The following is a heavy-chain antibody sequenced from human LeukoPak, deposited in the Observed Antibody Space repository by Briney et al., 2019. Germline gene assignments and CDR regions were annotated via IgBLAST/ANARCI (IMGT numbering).Heavy chain of an antibody. V-gene: IGHV1-18*01. Sequence: ASVKVSCKASGYTFTSYGISWVRQAPGQGLEWMGWISAYNGNTNYAQKLQGRVTMTTDTSTSTAYMELRSLRSDDTAVYYCARDAHQIAGHCYYYGMDVWGQGTTVTVSS. D-gene: IGHD6-13*01. CDR2: ISAYNGNT. CDR1: GYTFTSYG. J-gene: IGHJ6*02. CDR3: ARDAHQIAGHCYYYGMDV.